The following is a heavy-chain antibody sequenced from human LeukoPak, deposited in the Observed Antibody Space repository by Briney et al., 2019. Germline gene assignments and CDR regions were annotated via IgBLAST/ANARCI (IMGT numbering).Heavy chain of an antibody. D-gene: IGHD4-23*01. CDR3: ARGDYGGDYFDY. J-gene: IGHJ4*02. Sequence: GGSLRLSCAASGFTFSTYTMNWVRQAPGKRLEWVSYISSGSTYTNYADSVEGRFTISRDNAKNSLYLQMNSLRAEDTAVYYCARGDYGGDYFDYWGQGTLVTVSS. V-gene: IGHV3-21*05. CDR2: ISSGSTYT. CDR1: GFTFSTYT.